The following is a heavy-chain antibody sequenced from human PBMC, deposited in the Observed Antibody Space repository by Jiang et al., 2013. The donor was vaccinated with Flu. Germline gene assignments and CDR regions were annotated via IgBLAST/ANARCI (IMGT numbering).Heavy chain of an antibody. CDR2: TFFRSNWYN. V-gene: IGHV6-1*01. Sequence: GLVKPSQTLSLTCAISGDSVSSDSVAWNWIRQSPSRGLEWLGRTFFRSNWYNDYAVSVKSRITINPDTSKNQVSLQLNSVTPEDTAVYYCARDGAATHDAFDIWGQGTVVTVSS. CDR3: ARDGAATHDAFDI. J-gene: IGHJ3*02. D-gene: IGHD2-15*01. CDR1: GDSVSSDSVA.